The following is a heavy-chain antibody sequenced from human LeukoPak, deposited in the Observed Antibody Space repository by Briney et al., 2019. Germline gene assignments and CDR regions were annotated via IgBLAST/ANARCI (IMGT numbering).Heavy chain of an antibody. Sequence: PGGSLRLSCAASGFTFSNNAMSWVRQAPGKGLEWVSATSTSGGSAYYADSVKGRFTISRDNSKNTLYLQMDSLRADDTAVYYCAREMTIITCSFDSWGQGTLVTVSS. V-gene: IGHV3-23*01. J-gene: IGHJ4*02. CDR1: GFTFSNNA. CDR2: TSTSGGSA. D-gene: IGHD5-24*01. CDR3: AREMTIITCSFDS.